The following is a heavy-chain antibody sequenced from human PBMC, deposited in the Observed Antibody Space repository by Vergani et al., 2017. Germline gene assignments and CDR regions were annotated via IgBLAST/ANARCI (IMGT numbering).Heavy chain of an antibody. J-gene: IGHJ2*01. V-gene: IGHV3-23*01. CDR2: ISNSGGRT. CDR3: AKERSRTDWYSDL. CDR1: ELTFSSYA. Sequence: EVQLLESGGGLVQPGGSLRLSCAASELTFSSYAMSWVRQAPGKGLEWVSGISNSGGRTYYTDSVKGRFTISRDHSKNTLYLQMNSLRTEDTAIYYCAKERSRTDWYSDLWGRGTLVTVSS.